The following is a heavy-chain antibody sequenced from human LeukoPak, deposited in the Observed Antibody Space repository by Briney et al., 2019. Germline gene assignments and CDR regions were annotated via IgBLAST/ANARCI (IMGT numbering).Heavy chain of an antibody. CDR1: GGSINSNNYY. D-gene: IGHD3-3*01. Sequence: SETLSLTCTVSGGSINSNNYYWGWIRQPPGKGLEWIGSIYSSGSAYYNPSLKSRVTISVDTFKNQFSLRLSSVTAADTAVYYCQSRYLEWLLEYWGQGTLVTVSS. CDR3: QSRYLEWLLEY. V-gene: IGHV4-39*01. J-gene: IGHJ4*02. CDR2: IYSSGSA.